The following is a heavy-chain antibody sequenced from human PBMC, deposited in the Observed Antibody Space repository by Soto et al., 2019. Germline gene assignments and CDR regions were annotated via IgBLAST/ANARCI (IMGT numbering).Heavy chain of an antibody. CDR3: ARDLSWGTRSDY. Sequence: GGSLRLSCAASGFTFSSFGMNWIRQAPGKGLEWVSYISSSSSTIYYADSVKGRFTISRDDAKHSLYLQMNSLRAEDTAVYYCARDLSWGTRSDYWGQGTLVTVSS. CDR1: GFTFSSFG. J-gene: IGHJ4*02. V-gene: IGHV3-48*01. D-gene: IGHD3-16*01. CDR2: ISSSSSTI.